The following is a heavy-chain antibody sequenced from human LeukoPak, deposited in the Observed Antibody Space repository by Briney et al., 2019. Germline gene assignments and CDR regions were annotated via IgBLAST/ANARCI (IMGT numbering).Heavy chain of an antibody. CDR3: ARHQGGYSSSWYLYYFDY. CDR2: INAYNGNT. Sequence: GASVKVSCKASGDTFTNYGVTWVRQAPGQGLEWMGWINAYNGNTNYAQKLQGRVTMTTDTSTSTAYMELRSLRSDDTAVYYCARHQGGYSSSWYLYYFDYWGQGTLVTVSS. V-gene: IGHV1-18*01. D-gene: IGHD6-13*01. J-gene: IGHJ4*02. CDR1: GDTFTNYG.